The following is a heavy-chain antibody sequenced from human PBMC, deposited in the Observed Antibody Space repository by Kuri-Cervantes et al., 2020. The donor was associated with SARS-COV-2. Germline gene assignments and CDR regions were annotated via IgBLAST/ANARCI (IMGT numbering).Heavy chain of an antibody. D-gene: IGHD6-6*01. CDR2: IYTSGST. V-gene: IGHV4-4*07. CDR3: ARVRLGIAALSGAFDI. CDR1: GGSISSYY. J-gene: IGHJ3*02. Sequence: SETLSLTCTVSGGSISSYYWSWIRQPAGKGLEWIGRIYTSGSTNYNPSLKSRVTISVDTSKNQFSLKLSSVTAADTAVYYCARVRLGIAALSGAFDIWGQGTMVTVSS.